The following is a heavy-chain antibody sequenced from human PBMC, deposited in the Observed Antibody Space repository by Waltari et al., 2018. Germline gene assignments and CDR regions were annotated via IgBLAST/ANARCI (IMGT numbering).Heavy chain of an antibody. CDR2: INAGNGNT. CDR3: ARSKGSSPRYYFDY. J-gene: IGHJ4*02. D-gene: IGHD6-19*01. V-gene: IGHV1-3*01. Sequence: QVQLVQSGAEVKKPGASVKVSCKASGYTFTSYAMHWVRQAPGQRLEWMGWINAGNGNTKYSQKFQGRVTITRDTSASTAYMELSSLRSEDTSVYYCARSKGSSPRYYFDYWGQGTLVTVSS. CDR1: GYTFTSYA.